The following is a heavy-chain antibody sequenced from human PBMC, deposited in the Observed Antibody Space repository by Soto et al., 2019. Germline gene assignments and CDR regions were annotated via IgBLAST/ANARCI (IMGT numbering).Heavy chain of an antibody. V-gene: IGHV1-69*13. CDR3: ARDGLIVVVPAAILDYYGMDV. J-gene: IGHJ6*02. Sequence: ASVKVSCKASGGTFSSYAISWVRQAPGQGLEWMGGIIPIFGTANYAQKFQGRVTITADESTSTAYVELSSLRSEDTAVYYCARDGLIVVVPAAILDYYGMDVWGQGTTGTVS. CDR2: IIPIFGTA. D-gene: IGHD2-2*01. CDR1: GGTFSSYA.